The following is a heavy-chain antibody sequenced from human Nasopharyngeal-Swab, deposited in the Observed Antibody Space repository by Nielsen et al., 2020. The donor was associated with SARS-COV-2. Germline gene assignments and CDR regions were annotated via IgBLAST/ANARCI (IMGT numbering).Heavy chain of an antibody. J-gene: IGHJ6*02. D-gene: IGHD3-16*01. Sequence: GGSLRLSCAASGFTFSSYSMNWVRQAPGKGLEWVSSISSSSSYIYYADSVKGRFTISRDNAKNSLYLQMNSLRAEDTAVYYCARAFGGGYYYGMDVWGQGTTVTVSS. CDR1: GFTFSSYS. CDR2: ISSSSSYI. CDR3: ARAFGGGYYYGMDV. V-gene: IGHV3-21*01.